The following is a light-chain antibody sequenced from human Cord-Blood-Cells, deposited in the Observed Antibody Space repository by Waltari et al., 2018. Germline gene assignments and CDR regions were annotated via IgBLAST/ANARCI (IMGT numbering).Light chain of an antibody. V-gene: IGLV2-14*01. CDR1: SSDVGCYNH. Sequence: QSALTQPASVSGSPGQSLTIPCTGTSSDVGCYNHVSWYQQHPGKAPKLMIYDVSNRPSGVSNRFSGSKSGNTASLTISGLQAEDEADYYCSSYTSSSTYVFGTGTKVTVL. CDR2: DVS. CDR3: SSYTSSSTYV. J-gene: IGLJ1*01.